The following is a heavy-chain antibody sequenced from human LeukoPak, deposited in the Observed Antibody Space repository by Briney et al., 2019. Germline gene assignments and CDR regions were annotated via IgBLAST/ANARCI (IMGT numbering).Heavy chain of an antibody. CDR3: ARSPLEAAVGLVDY. Sequence: SQTLSLTCTVSGGSISSGGYYWSWIRQHPGKGLEWIGYIYPTGITFYNPSPKSRVTISVDTSKNQFSVNLRSVTAADTAVYYCARSPLEAAVGLVDYWGQGTLVTVSS. J-gene: IGHJ4*02. V-gene: IGHV4-31*03. CDR1: GGSISSGGYY. CDR2: IYPTGIT. D-gene: IGHD1-26*01.